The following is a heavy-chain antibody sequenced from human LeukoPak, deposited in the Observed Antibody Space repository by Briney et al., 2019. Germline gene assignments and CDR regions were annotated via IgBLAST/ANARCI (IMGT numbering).Heavy chain of an antibody. CDR3: ARDYTMTHAFDI. V-gene: IGHV1-2*02. Sequence: GASVKVSCKASGYTFTGYYMHWVRQAPGQGLEWMGWINPNSGGTNFAQKFQGRVTMTRDTSISTAYMDLSRLRSDDTALYFCARDYTMTHAFDIWGQGTLVTVS. D-gene: IGHD3-22*01. CDR1: GYTFTGYY. J-gene: IGHJ3*02. CDR2: INPNSGGT.